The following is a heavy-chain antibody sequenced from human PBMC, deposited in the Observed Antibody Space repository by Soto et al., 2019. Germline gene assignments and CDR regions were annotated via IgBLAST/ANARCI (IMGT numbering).Heavy chain of an antibody. Sequence: ASVKVSCKASGYTFTSYGISWVRQAPGQGLEWMGWISAYNGNTNYAQKLQGRVTMTTDTSTSTAYMELSSLGSEDTAVYYCATFWSGYPYFDYWGQGTLVTVSS. D-gene: IGHD3-3*01. CDR2: ISAYNGNT. CDR3: ATFWSGYPYFDY. J-gene: IGHJ4*02. V-gene: IGHV1-18*01. CDR1: GYTFTSYG.